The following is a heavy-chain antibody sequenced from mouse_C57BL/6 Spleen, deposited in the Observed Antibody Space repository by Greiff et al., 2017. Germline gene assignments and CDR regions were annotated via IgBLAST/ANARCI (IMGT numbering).Heavy chain of an antibody. Sequence: QVQLQQSGAELVRPGASVTLSCKASGYTFTDYEMHWVKQTPVHGLEWIGAIDPETGGTASNQKFKGKAILTADKSSSTAYMELRSLTSEDSAVYYGTRRESYSNPLDYWGQGTTLTVSS. V-gene: IGHV1-15*01. D-gene: IGHD2-5*01. CDR1: GYTFTDYE. CDR2: IDPETGGT. CDR3: TRRESYSNPLDY. J-gene: IGHJ2*01.